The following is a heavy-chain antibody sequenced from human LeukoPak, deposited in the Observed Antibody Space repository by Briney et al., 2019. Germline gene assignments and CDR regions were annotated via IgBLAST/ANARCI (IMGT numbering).Heavy chain of an antibody. Sequence: GGSLRLSCAASGFTFDDYAMHWVRQAPGKGLEWVSLISWDGGSTYYADSVKGRFTISRDNSKNSLYLQMNSLRAEDTALYYCAKEGSGQQLSKTRNYYYYMDVWGKGTTVTVSS. J-gene: IGHJ6*03. D-gene: IGHD6-13*01. CDR2: ISWDGGST. V-gene: IGHV3-43D*03. CDR1: GFTFDDYA. CDR3: AKEGSGQQLSKTRNYYYYMDV.